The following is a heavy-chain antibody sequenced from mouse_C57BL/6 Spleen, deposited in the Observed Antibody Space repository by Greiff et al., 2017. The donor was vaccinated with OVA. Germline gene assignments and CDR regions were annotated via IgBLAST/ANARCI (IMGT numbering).Heavy chain of an antibody. CDR2: ISYDGSN. J-gene: IGHJ4*01. V-gene: IGHV3-6*01. CDR1: GYSITSGYY. CDR3: ARDQDTRERMDY. Sequence: EVQLQESGPGLVKPSQSLSLTCSVTGYSITSGYYWNWIRQFPGNKLEWMGYISYDGSNNYNPSLKNRISITRDTSKNQFFLKLNSVTTEDTATYYCARDQDTRERMDYWGQGTSVTVSS.